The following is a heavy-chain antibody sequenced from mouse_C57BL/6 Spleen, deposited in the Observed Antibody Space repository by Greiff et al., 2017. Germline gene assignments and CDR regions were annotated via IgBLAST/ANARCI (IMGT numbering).Heavy chain of an antibody. J-gene: IGHJ4*01. CDR2: IDPSDSET. CDR1: GYTFTSYW. V-gene: IGHV1-52*01. Sequence: VQLQQPGAELVRPGSSVKLSCKASGYTFTSYWMHWVKQRPIQGLEWIGNIDPSDSETHYNQKFKDKATLTVDKSSSTAYMQLSSLTSKDSAVYYCARGRLRGDAMDYWGQGTSVTVSS. CDR3: ARGRLRGDAMDY.